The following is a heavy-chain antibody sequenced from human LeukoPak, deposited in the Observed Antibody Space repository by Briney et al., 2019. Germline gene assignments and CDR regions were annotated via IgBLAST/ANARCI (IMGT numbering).Heavy chain of an antibody. V-gene: IGHV3-21*01. Sequence: TWGSLRLSCAASGFTFSSYSMNWDRQAPGNGLEWVSSINSSSSDIYYADSVKVRFTISRANATNSLYLQMNSMRAEDTAVYYCARDLTDIVVVVAATGPGGFDPWGQGTLVTVSS. CDR1: GFTFSSYS. J-gene: IGHJ5*02. CDR3: ARDLTDIVVVVAATGPGGFDP. D-gene: IGHD2-15*01. CDR2: INSSSSDI.